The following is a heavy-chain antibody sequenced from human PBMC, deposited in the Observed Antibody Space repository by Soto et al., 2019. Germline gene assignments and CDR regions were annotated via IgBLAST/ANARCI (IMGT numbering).Heavy chain of an antibody. D-gene: IGHD2-15*01. Sequence: SETLSLTCTGSGGSISSYYWSWIRQPPGKGLEWIGYNYYSGSNNYNPSIKRRVNITIDKSKNQFSIRLRYETPADTAVYYCARGAGLGYCSGVGCYWLFDYWGQGALVTVS. CDR1: GGSISSYY. CDR3: ARGAGLGYCSGVGCYWLFDY. J-gene: IGHJ4*02. CDR2: NYYSGSN. V-gene: IGHV4-59*01.